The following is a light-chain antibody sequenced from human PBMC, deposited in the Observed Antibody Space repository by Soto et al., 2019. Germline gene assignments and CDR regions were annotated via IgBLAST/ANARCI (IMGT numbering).Light chain of an antibody. CDR1: QSISSW. Sequence: DIQMTQSPSTLSASVGDRATITCRASQSISSWLAWYQQKPGKAPKLLIYKASSLESGIPSRFSSSGSGTDFTLTISSLQPDDFATYYCQQYKNYPLYTFGQGTKLEIK. J-gene: IGKJ2*01. CDR3: QQYKNYPLYT. CDR2: KAS. V-gene: IGKV1-5*03.